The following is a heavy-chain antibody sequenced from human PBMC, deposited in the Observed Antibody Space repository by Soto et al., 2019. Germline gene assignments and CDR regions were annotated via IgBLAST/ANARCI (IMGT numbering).Heavy chain of an antibody. J-gene: IGHJ5*02. CDR3: ARYIAAAGTTNWFDP. V-gene: IGHV4-59*01. CDR1: GGSISSYY. D-gene: IGHD6-13*01. CDR2: IYYSGST. Sequence: TSETLSLTCTVSGGSISSYYWSWIRQPPGKGLEWIGYIYYSGSTNYNPSLKSRVTISVDTSKNQFSLKLSSVTAADTAVYYCARYIAAAGTTNWFDPWGQGTLVTVSS.